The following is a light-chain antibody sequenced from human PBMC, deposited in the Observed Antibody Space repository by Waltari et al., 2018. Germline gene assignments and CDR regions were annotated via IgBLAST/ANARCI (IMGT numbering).Light chain of an antibody. Sequence: QSVLAQPPSASGTPGQGVTISCSGSSSNIGVNGVSWYQQLPGTAPKLLIHTDDQRPSDVPYRFSASKSGTSAALAISGLQSEDEAHDCCAAWDDALNGRVFGGGTKVTVL. CDR1: SSNIGVNG. CDR2: TDD. CDR3: AAWDDALNGRV. J-gene: IGLJ3*02. V-gene: IGLV1-44*01.